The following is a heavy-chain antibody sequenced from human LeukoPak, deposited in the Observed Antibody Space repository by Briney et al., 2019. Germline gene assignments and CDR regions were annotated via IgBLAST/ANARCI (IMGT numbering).Heavy chain of an antibody. Sequence: GGSLRPSCAASGFTFSSYAMSWVRQAPGKGLEWVSAISGSGGSTYYADSAKGRFTISRDNSKNTLYLQMNSLRAEDTAVYYCAKDESGSYWVGAFDIWGQGTMVTVSS. D-gene: IGHD1-26*01. CDR1: GFTFSSYA. J-gene: IGHJ3*02. V-gene: IGHV3-23*01. CDR2: ISGSGGST. CDR3: AKDESGSYWVGAFDI.